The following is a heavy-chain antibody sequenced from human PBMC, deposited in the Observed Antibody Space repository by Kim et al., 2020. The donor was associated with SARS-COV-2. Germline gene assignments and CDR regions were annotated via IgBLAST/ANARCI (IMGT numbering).Heavy chain of an antibody. Sequence: SETLSLTCAVYGGSFSGHYWSWIRQPPGKGLEWIGEIHQSRSTNYNPSIKSRVTISIDTSKNQFSLKLSSVAAADTGFYYCARGRAGVVPAPILGIGPHYDYFIMDVWGHGTTVTVSS. V-gene: IGHV4-34*01. CDR3: ARGRAGVVPAPILGIGPHYDYFIMDV. D-gene: IGHD2-2*02. CDR2: IHQSRST. J-gene: IGHJ6*02. CDR1: GGSFSGHY.